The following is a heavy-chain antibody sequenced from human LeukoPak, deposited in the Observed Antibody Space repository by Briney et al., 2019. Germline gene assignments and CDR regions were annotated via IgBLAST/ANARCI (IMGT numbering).Heavy chain of an antibody. CDR1: GYTFTSYD. Sequence: ASVKDSCKASGYTFTSYDTNWVRQATGQGLEWMGRMNPNSGSTGYAQRFQGRLTMTRNTSISTAYMELSSLRSEDTAVYYCARQMGQWLEDWRQGTLVTVSS. CDR2: MNPNSGST. J-gene: IGHJ4*02. V-gene: IGHV1-8*01. D-gene: IGHD6-19*01. CDR3: ARQMGQWLED.